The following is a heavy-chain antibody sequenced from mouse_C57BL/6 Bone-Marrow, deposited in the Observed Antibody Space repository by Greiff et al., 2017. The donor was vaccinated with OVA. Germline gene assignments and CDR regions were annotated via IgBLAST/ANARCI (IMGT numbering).Heavy chain of an antibody. CDR3: ARWGRGYYYFDD. CDR2: IYPGDGDT. V-gene: IGHV1-80*01. J-gene: IGHJ2*01. Sequence: VQLVESGAELVKPGASVKISCKASGYAFSSYWMNWVKQRPGKGLEWIGQIYPGDGDTNYNGKFKGKATLTADKSSSTAYMQLSSLTSEDSAVYFCARWGRGYYYFDDGGQGTTLTVSS. CDR1: GYAFSSYW. D-gene: IGHD2-3*01.